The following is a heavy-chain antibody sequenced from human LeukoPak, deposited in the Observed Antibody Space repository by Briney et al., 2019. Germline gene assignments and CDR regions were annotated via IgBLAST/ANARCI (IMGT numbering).Heavy chain of an antibody. J-gene: IGHJ6*03. CDR2: ISSSDNYI. CDR1: GFTFSRYS. Sequence: GGSLRLSCAASGFTFSRYSINWVRQAPGKGLEWVSSISSSDNYIYYAGSVKGRFTISRDSAKTSLYLQMNSLRAEDTAVYYCARDSTDLYYYYYMDVWGKGTTVTVSS. V-gene: IGHV3-21*01. CDR3: ARDSTDLYYYYYMDV.